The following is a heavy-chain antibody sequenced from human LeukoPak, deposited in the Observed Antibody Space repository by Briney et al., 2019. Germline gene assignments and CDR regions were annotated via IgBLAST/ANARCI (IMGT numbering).Heavy chain of an antibody. J-gene: IGHJ4*02. V-gene: IGHV4-59*08. Sequence: SETLSLTCTVSGGSISSYYWSWIRQPPGKGLEWIGYIYYSGSTNYNPSLKSRVTISVDTSKNQFSLKLSSVTAADTAVYYCARRSSGITGTHFDYWGQGTLVTVSS. D-gene: IGHD1-7*01. CDR3: ARRSSGITGTHFDY. CDR1: GGSISSYY. CDR2: IYYSGST.